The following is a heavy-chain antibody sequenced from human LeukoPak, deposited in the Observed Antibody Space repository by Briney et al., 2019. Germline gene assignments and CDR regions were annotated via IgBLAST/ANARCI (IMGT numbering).Heavy chain of an antibody. D-gene: IGHD2-2*01. J-gene: IGHJ3*02. Sequence: SVKVSCKASGGTFSRYAISWVRQAPGQGLEWMGGIIPIFGTANYAQKFQGRVTITTDESTSTAYMELSSLRSEDTAVYYCAATIVVVPAAAFDIWGQGTMVTVSS. V-gene: IGHV1-69*05. CDR1: GGTFSRYA. CDR2: IIPIFGTA. CDR3: AATIVVVPAAAFDI.